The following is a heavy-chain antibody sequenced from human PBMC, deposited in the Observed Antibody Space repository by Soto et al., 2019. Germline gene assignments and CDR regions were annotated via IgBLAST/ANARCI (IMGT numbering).Heavy chain of an antibody. J-gene: IGHJ6*02. CDR3: AREHSSTRYIGMAV. CDR2: IWFDGDNK. CDR1: GFTFSDYG. D-gene: IGHD6-19*01. Sequence: QVQLVESGGGVVQPGRALRLSCVASGFTFSDYGMHWVRQAPGKGLEWVAAIWFDGDNKFYADSVKGRFTISRDNSKNTLYPQMNSLSAADTPVYYWAREHSSTRYIGMAVWGEGAPVTVS. V-gene: IGHV3-33*01.